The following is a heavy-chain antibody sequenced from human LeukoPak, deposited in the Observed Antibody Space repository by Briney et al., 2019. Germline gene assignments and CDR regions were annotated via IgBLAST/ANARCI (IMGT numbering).Heavy chain of an antibody. CDR3: AKDAVPGGATLVY. D-gene: IGHD1-26*01. J-gene: IGHJ4*02. CDR2: IRGSGGST. CDR1: GFTFSSYA. Sequence: PGGSLRLSCAASGFTFSSYAMSWVRQAPGKGLEWVSGIRGSGGSTYYADSVKGRFTISRDNSKNTLYLQMNSLRAEDTAVYYCAKDAVPGGATLVYWGQGTLVTVSS. V-gene: IGHV3-23*01.